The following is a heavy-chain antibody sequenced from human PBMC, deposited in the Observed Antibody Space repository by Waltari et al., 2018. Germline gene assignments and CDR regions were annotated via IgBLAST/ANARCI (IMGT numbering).Heavy chain of an antibody. CDR2: ISHSGAT. Sequence: GWIRQPPGQALEWIGTISHSGATYTFPSLQSRVTLSRDTSKNQFSLTLGSVTASDTAVYYCAAYIGASVGTAAFDVWGQGTMVTVSS. V-gene: IGHV4-39*01. D-gene: IGHD5-12*01. J-gene: IGHJ3*01. CDR3: AAYIGASVGTAAFDV.